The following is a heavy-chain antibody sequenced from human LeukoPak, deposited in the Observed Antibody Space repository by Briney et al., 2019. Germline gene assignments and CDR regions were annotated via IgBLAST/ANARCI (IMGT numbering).Heavy chain of an antibody. CDR3: ARSLKNYDY. CDR1: GGSFSGYY. V-gene: IGHV4-34*01. J-gene: IGHJ4*02. Sequence: KASETLSLTCAVYGGSFSGYYWSWIRQPPGKGLEWIGEINHSGSTNYNPSLKSRVTISVDTSKNQFSLKLSSVTAADTAVYYCARSLKNYDYWGQGTLVTVSS. CDR2: INHSGST.